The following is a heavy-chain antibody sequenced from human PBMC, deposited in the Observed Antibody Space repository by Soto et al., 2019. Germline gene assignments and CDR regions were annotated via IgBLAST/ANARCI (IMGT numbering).Heavy chain of an antibody. CDR3: AKDGGSWDVGVPAAR. V-gene: IGHV1-69*06. Sequence: QVQLVQSGAEVKKPGSSVKVSCKASGGTFSSYAISWVRQAPGQGLEWMGGIIPIFGTANYAQKFQGRVKITADKSTNTAYMELSSQRSEDTAVYYCAKDGGSWDVGVPAARWGQGTLVTVSS. CDR2: IIPIFGTA. D-gene: IGHD2-2*01. CDR1: GGTFSSYA. J-gene: IGHJ4*02.